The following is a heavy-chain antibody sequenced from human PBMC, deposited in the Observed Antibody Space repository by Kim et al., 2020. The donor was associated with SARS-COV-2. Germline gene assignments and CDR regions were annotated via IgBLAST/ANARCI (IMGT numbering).Heavy chain of an antibody. J-gene: IGHJ2*01. CDR3: ARVATYYYDSSGYWRTNWYFDL. V-gene: IGHV3-21*01. Sequence: GGSLRLSCAASGFTFSSYSMNWVRQAPGKGLEWVSSISSSSSYIYHADSVKGRFTISRDNAKNSLYLQMNSLRAEDTAVYYCARVATYYYDSSGYWRTNWYFDLWGRGTLVTVSS. CDR2: ISSSSSYI. D-gene: IGHD3-22*01. CDR1: GFTFSSYS.